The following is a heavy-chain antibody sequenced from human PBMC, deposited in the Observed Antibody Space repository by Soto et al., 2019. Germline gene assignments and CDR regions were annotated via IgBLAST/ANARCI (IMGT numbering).Heavy chain of an antibody. J-gene: IGHJ4*02. D-gene: IGHD2-15*01. V-gene: IGHV1-18*01. CDR1: GYTFTSYG. Sequence: QVQLVQSGAEVKKPGASVKVSCKASGYTFTSYGISWVRQAPGQGLEWMGWISAYNGNTNYAQKLQGRVTMTTDTSTNTAYMELRSLRSDDTAVYYCARERLYCSGGSCLGLSDYWGQGTLVTVSS. CDR2: ISAYNGNT. CDR3: ARERLYCSGGSCLGLSDY.